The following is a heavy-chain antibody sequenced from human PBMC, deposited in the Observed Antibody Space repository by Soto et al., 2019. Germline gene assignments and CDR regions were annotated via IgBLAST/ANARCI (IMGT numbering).Heavy chain of an antibody. V-gene: IGHV3-74*03. CDR1: GFSVSGYW. J-gene: IGHJ5*02. CDR3: ARLGDIVVARQIDP. D-gene: IGHD2-2*01. Sequence: PGGSLRLSCAASGFSVSGYWMHWVRQAPGKGPVWVSRIKYDGTITAYADPVKGRFTISRDTAKNTLYLQMNSLRVEDTAMYYCARLGDIVVARQIDPWGQGTLVTVSS. CDR2: IKYDGTIT.